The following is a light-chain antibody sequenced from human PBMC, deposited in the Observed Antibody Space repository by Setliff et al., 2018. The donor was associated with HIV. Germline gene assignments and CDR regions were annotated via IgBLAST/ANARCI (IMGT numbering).Light chain of an antibody. CDR3: SSYAITNTLP. CDR2: EVR. Sequence: QSVLTQPASVSGSPGQSITTACTGTNSDVGGYNYVSWYQQHPGRAPKLIIYEVRNRPSGVSHRFSGSKSGNTASLTISGLQAEDEADYYCSSYAITNTLPFGTGTKVTVL. CDR1: NSDVGGYNY. V-gene: IGLV2-14*01. J-gene: IGLJ1*01.